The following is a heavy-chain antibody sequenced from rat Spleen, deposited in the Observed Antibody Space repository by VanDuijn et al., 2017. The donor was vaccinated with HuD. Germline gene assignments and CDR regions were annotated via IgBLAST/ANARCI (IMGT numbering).Heavy chain of an antibody. CDR3: ARKDYAHVMDA. V-gene: IGHV5-17*01. CDR1: GFTFSDYA. Sequence: EVQLVESGGGLVQPGRSLKLSCAASGFTFSDYAMAWVRQAPKKGLEWVATIIYDGSSTYYRDSVKGRFTISRDNAKSTLYLQMDSLRSEDTATYDCARKDYAHVMDAWGQGASVTVSS. CDR2: IIYDGSST. J-gene: IGHJ4*01. D-gene: IGHD1-11*01.